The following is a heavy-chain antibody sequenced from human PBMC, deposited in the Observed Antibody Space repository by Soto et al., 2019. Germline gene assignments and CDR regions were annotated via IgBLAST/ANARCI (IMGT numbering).Heavy chain of an antibody. Sequence: QVQLVQSGAEVKKPGASVKVSCKASGYTFTSYYMHWVRQAPGQGLEWMGIINPSGGSTSYAQKFQGRVTMTRDTSTSTVYMELSSLRSEDTAVYYCARDGSGYCSSTSCYGAGWFDPWGQGTLVTVSS. V-gene: IGHV1-46*01. J-gene: IGHJ5*02. D-gene: IGHD2-2*01. CDR2: INPSGGST. CDR3: ARDGSGYCSSTSCYGAGWFDP. CDR1: GYTFTSYY.